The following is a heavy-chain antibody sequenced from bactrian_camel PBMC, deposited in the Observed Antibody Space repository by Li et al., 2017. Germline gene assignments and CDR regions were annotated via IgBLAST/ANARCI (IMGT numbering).Heavy chain of an antibody. Sequence: VQLVESGGGLVQPGGSLRLSCAASGFTFSSYGMSWVRQNPGKGLEWVSGINSDGTNAYYRDSLKGRFTISRDNAKNTVYLQLTSLKTEDMAMYYCIRLGGSWSDFTYWGRGPRSPSP. V-gene: IGHV3S40*01. CDR2: INSDGTNA. D-gene: IGHD6*01. CDR1: GFTFSSYG. CDR3: IRLGGSWSDFTY. J-gene: IGHJ6*01.